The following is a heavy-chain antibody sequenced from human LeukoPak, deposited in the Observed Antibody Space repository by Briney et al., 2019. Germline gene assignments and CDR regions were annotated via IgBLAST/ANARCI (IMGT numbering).Heavy chain of an antibody. J-gene: IGHJ4*02. Sequence: GGSLRLSCVASGFTFDDYAMHWVRQAPGKGLEWVSGINWNGGSTGYADSVKGRFTISRDNAKNSLYLQMNSLRAEDTALYYCARIPYDSSGYYDYWGQGTLVTVSS. CDR3: ARIPYDSSGYYDY. CDR2: INWNGGST. CDR1: GFTFDDYA. V-gene: IGHV3-20*04. D-gene: IGHD3-22*01.